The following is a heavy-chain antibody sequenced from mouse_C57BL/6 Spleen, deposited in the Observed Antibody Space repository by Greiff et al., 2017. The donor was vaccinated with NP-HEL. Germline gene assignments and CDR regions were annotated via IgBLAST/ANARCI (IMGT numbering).Heavy chain of an antibody. D-gene: IGHD2-5*01. CDR1: GYSITSGYY. CDR2: ISYDGSN. Sequence: EVQLQESGPGLVKPSQSLSLTCSVTGYSITSGYYWNWIRQFPGNKLEWMGYISYDGSNNYNPSLKNRISITRDTSKNQFFLKLNSVTTEDTATYYCARETYYSNYDYYAMDYWGQGTSVTVSS. V-gene: IGHV3-6*01. J-gene: IGHJ4*01. CDR3: ARETYYSNYDYYAMDY.